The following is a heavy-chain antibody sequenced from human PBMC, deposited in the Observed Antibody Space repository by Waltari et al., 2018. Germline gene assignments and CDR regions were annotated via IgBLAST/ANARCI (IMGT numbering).Heavy chain of an antibody. V-gene: IGHV1-2*06. CDR1: GYTVTGYY. Sequence: QVHLVHSGAEVKKPGASVKVSCKASGYTVTGYYIQGVRRAPGQGLEWMGRINPNSGDTNYAQKFQGRVTLTRDTSINTAYMELSSLKSDDTAVYYCARDLGSDYGNRDYWGQGTLVTVPS. J-gene: IGHJ4*02. CDR2: INPNSGDT. CDR3: ARDLGSDYGNRDY. D-gene: IGHD4-17*01.